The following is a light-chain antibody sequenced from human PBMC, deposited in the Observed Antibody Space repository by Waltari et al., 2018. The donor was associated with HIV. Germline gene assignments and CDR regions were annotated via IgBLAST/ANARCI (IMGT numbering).Light chain of an antibody. CDR1: YNY. V-gene: IGLV2-11*01. Sequence: YNYVSWYQQHPGKAPKLMIYDVSKRPSGVPDRFSGSKSGNTASLTISGLQAEDEADYYCCSYAGSYTVYVFGTGTKVTVL. J-gene: IGLJ1*01. CDR2: DVS. CDR3: CSYAGSYTVYV.